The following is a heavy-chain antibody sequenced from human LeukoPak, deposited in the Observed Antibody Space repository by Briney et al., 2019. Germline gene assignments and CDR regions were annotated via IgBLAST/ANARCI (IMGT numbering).Heavy chain of an antibody. J-gene: IGHJ6*03. CDR3: ARVTGSYYFYYYMDV. CDR1: GGSISSYY. CDR2: ISYSGST. Sequence: SETLSLTCTVSGGSISSYYWSWIRQPPGKGLEWIGSISYSGSTYYNPSLKSRITISVDTSKNKFSLKQTSVTAADTAIYYCARVTGSYYFYYYMDVWGKGTTVTVSS. D-gene: IGHD3-10*01. V-gene: IGHV4-59*12.